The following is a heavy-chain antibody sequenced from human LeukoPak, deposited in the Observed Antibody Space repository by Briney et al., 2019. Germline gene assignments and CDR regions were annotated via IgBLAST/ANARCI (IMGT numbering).Heavy chain of an antibody. CDR2: IYYSGST. D-gene: IGHD5-12*01. V-gene: IGHV4-39*07. CDR3: ARDQGAVATSESAFYI. CDR1: GGSISSSSDY. Sequence: SETLSLTCTVSGGSISSSSDYWGWIRQPPGKGRGWIGSIYYSGSTYYNPSLKSRVTISVDTSKNQFSLKLSSVTPADTAVYYCARDQGAVATSESAFYIRGQGTMVTGSS. J-gene: IGHJ3*02.